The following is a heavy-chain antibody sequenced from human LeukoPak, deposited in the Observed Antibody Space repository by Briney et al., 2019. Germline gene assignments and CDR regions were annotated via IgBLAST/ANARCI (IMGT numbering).Heavy chain of an antibody. CDR3: ARDERTTVQGYYGMDV. CDR2: ISYDGSNK. J-gene: IGHJ6*02. Sequence: GGSLRLSCAASGFTFSSYAMHWVRQAPGKGLEWVAVISYDGSNKYYADSVKGRFTISRDNSKNTLYLQMDSLGAEDTAVYYCARDERTTVQGYYGMDVWGQGTTVTVSS. V-gene: IGHV3-30-3*01. CDR1: GFTFSSYA. D-gene: IGHD4-17*01.